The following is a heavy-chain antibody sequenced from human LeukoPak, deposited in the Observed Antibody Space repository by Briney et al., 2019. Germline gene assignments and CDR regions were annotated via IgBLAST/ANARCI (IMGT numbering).Heavy chain of an antibody. CDR3: ARAGSGYSSPSDY. V-gene: IGHV3-23*01. CDR1: GFTFVNYG. Sequence: GGSLRLSCTASGFTFVNYGMSWVRQAPGKGLEWVSAISGGGGTTYYADSVKGRFTISRDNAKNSLFLQMHSLRAEDTAVYYCARAGSGYSSPSDYWGQGTLVTDSS. D-gene: IGHD6-13*01. CDR2: ISGGGGTT. J-gene: IGHJ4*02.